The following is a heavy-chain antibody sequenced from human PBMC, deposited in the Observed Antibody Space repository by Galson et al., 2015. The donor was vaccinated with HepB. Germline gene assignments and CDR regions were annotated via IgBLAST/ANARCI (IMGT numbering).Heavy chain of an antibody. V-gene: IGHV4-4*02. CDR1: GGSISSSNW. J-gene: IGHJ3*02. CDR3: ARQKRDGDQAFDI. D-gene: IGHD4-17*01. Sequence: LSLTCAVSGGSISSSNWWSWVRQPPGKGLEWIGEIYHSGSTNYNPSLKSRVTISVDKSKNQFSLKLSSVTAADTAVYYCARQKRDGDQAFDIWGQGTMVTVSS. CDR2: IYHSGST.